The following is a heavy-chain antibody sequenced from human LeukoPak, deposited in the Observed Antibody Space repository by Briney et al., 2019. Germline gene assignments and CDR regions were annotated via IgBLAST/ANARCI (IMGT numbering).Heavy chain of an antibody. CDR1: GYTFTSYD. CDR3: TREDIIVVPPSRPFDP. CDR2: INPNSGNT. D-gene: IGHD2-2*01. Sequence: ASVKVSCKASGYTFTSYDINWVRQATGQGLKWMGWINPNSGNTGYAPKFQGRVTLTRDTSINTVYMELNSLGSDDTAVYYCTREDIIVVPPSRPFDPWGQGTLVTVSS. V-gene: IGHV1-8*03. J-gene: IGHJ5*02.